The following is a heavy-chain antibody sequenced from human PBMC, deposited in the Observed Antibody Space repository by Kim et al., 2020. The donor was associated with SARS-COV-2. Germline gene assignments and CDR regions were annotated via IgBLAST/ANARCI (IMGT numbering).Heavy chain of an antibody. V-gene: IGHV3-30*02. CDR3: AKTGAGYYGSGSFDY. D-gene: IGHD3-10*01. Sequence: SVKGRLTISRDNSKNTLYLQMNSLRAEDTAVYYCAKTGAGYYGSGSFDYWGQGTLVTVSS. J-gene: IGHJ4*02.